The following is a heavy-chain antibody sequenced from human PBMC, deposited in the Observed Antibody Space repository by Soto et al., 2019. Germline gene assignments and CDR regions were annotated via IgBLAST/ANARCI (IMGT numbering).Heavy chain of an antibody. CDR1: LYHFSNYT. CDR2: MNPRSGGT. V-gene: IGHV1-2*02. Sequence: ASVTVSCEASLYHFSNYTILWAPEGSGQGLEWMGWMNPRSGGTKYAQAFQDRVTMTRDASISTAYMEVTSLRHGDTAVYFCERSDDSNSYPLDLWGPGKLVTGSS. CDR3: ERSDDSNSYPLDL. D-gene: IGHD4-4*01. J-gene: IGHJ4*02.